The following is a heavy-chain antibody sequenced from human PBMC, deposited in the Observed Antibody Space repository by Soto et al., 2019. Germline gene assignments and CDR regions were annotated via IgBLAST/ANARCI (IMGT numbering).Heavy chain of an antibody. J-gene: IGHJ4*02. CDR3: AKVRRFGELRSLY. Sequence: EVQLLESGGGLVQPVGSLRLSCAASGFTFSSYAMSWVRQAPGKGLEWVSAIDVSGDTTYYADSVKGRFTISRDNSKNTLYLQMGSLRAEETAVYYCAKVRRFGELRSLYWGQGTLVTVSS. CDR1: GFTFSSYA. D-gene: IGHD3-10*01. CDR2: IDVSGDTT. V-gene: IGHV3-23*01.